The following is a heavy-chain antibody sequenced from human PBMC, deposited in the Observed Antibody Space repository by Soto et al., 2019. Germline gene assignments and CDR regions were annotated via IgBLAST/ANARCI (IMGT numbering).Heavy chain of an antibody. CDR1: GYNINSYD. V-gene: IGHV1-8*01. CDR3: TRGLVDSGGNCFDS. CDR2: MNPKSGDT. J-gene: IGHJ4*02. Sequence: ASVKVSCKASGYNINSYDMNWVRQATGQGLEWMGWMNPKSGDTGFAEKFQGRVKMTWNTSTGTVYLEISSLRPEDTAVYYCTRGLVDSGGNCFDSWGQGTQVTVSS. D-gene: IGHD2-21*01.